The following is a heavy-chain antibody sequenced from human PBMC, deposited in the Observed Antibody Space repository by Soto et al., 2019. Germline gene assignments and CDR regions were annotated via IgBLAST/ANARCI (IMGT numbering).Heavy chain of an antibody. J-gene: IGHJ1*01. CDR3: ARDRVESGYPEYFQH. Sequence: EVQLVESGGALIQPGGSLRLSCAASGFTVSSNYMSWVRQAPGKGLEWVSVIYSGGSTYYADSVKGRFTISRDNSKNTLYLQMNSLRAEDTAVYYCARDRVESGYPEYFQHWGQGTLVTVSS. D-gene: IGHD3-22*01. V-gene: IGHV3-53*01. CDR2: IYSGGST. CDR1: GFTVSSNY.